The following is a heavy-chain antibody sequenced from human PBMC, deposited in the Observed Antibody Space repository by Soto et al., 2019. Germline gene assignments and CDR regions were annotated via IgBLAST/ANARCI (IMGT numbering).Heavy chain of an antibody. CDR2: IKSKTDGGTT. D-gene: IGHD2-15*01. J-gene: IGHJ4*02. CDR1: GFTFSNAW. CDR3: TTERADIVRAGLNY. V-gene: IGHV3-15*01. Sequence: EVQLVESGGGLVKPGGSLRLSCAASGFTFSNAWMSWVRQAPGKGLEWVGRIKSKTDGGTTDYAAPVKGRFTISRDDSKNTLYLKMNSLKTEDTAVYYCTTERADIVRAGLNYGGQGTLVTVSS.